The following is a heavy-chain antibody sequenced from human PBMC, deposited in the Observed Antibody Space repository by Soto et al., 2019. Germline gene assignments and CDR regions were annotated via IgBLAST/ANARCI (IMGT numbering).Heavy chain of an antibody. V-gene: IGHV3-30-3*01. J-gene: IGHJ6*02. CDR1: GFHFSEYT. D-gene: IGHD3-3*01. CDR2: ISYDGSDK. CDR3: ARVDWSMTTCYYYGVDV. Sequence: YLTLTCAPCGFHFSEYTINWVRQAPGSGLEWVAVISYDGSDKYYADSVKGRFTISRDNAQKTLYRQINSLIIEDAAVYYCARVDWSMTTCYYYGVDVWVQGTTVTVSS.